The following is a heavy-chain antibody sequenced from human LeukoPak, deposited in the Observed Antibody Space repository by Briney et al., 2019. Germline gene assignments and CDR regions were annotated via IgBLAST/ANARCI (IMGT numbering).Heavy chain of an antibody. CDR3: AKDRYCSSTNCPYDY. CDR2: ISVSDDST. V-gene: IGHV3-23*01. J-gene: IGHJ4*02. CDR1: GFTSSDYT. Sequence: PGGSLRLSCAASGFTSSDYTMNWVRQAPGKGLEWVSGISVSDDSTYYADSAKGRFTMSRDNSNNMLYLQMNSLRAEDTAVYYCAKDRYCSSTNCPYDYWGQGTLVTVSS. D-gene: IGHD2-2*01.